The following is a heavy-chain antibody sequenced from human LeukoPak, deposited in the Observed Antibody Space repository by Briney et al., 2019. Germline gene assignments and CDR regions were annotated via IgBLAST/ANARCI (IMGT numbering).Heavy chain of an antibody. CDR1: GGTFCSYA. D-gene: IGHD6-19*01. CDR3: ASQSEGAVAGYYFDY. Sequence: SVKVSCKASGGTFCSYAISWVRQAPGQGLEWMGRIIPIFGTANYAQKFQGRVTITTDESTSTAYMELSSLRSEDMAVYYCASQSEGAVAGYYFDYWGQGTLVTVSS. J-gene: IGHJ4*02. CDR2: IIPIFGTA. V-gene: IGHV1-69*05.